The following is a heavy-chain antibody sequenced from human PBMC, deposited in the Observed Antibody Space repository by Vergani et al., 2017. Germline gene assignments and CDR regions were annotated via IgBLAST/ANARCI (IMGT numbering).Heavy chain of an antibody. V-gene: IGHV4-39*02. CDR2: IYHSGGA. J-gene: IGHJ5*02. CDR3: ARRSSSYYFDI. CDR1: GGSITSSSYY. Sequence: QLHLQESGPGLVKPSETLSLTCTVSGGSITSSSYYWGWIRQPPGKGLEWIGNIYHSGGAYFHPSLKGRVSISMDTSKNYFFLTLSSVTAADTAMYYCARRSSSYYFDIWGQGVLITVSS. D-gene: IGHD3-22*01.